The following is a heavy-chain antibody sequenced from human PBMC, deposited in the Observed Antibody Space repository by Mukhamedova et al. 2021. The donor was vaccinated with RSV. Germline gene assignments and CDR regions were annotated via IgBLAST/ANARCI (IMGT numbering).Heavy chain of an antibody. V-gene: IGHV3-48*04. J-gene: IGHJ4*02. CDR3: ARGPPLFSL. D-gene: IGHD3-10*02. CDR2: IGSETI. Sequence: IGSETIYYADSVKGRFTISRDNAKNSLYLQLNSLRVEDTAVYFCARGPPLFSLCGQGTLVTVSS.